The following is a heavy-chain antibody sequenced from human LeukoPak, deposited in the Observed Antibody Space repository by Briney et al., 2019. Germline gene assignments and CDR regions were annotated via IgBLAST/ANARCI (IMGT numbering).Heavy chain of an antibody. V-gene: IGHV5-51*01. D-gene: IGHD5-12*01. J-gene: IGHJ4*02. CDR1: GYSITTYW. CDR2: IYPGDSDT. Sequence: GESLKISCKASGYSITTYWIGWVRQMPGKGLEWMGIIYPGDSDTIYNPSFQGQVTMSADKSISTAYLQWSSLKASDTAMYYCARPGVATLSNGVHYFDKWGQGTLVTVSS. CDR3: ARPGVATLSNGVHYFDK.